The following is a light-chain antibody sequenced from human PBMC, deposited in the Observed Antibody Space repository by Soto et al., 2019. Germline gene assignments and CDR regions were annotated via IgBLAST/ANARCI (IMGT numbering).Light chain of an antibody. Sequence: AIQMTQSPSSLSASVGDRVTITFRSSQDIRNDLCWYQQRPCKPPKVLIYSSSNLQSGVTQRLSGSGSGTDFALTITSLQPDDFATYYCLQDYNRPYTFGQGTKLEF. CDR2: SSS. CDR1: QDIRND. V-gene: IGKV1-6*01. J-gene: IGKJ2*01. CDR3: LQDYNRPYT.